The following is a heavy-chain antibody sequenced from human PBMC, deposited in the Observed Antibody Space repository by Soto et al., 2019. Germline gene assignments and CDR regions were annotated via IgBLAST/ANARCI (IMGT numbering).Heavy chain of an antibody. CDR2: ISYDGSNK. CDR3: ARDGGAYSSSSLGFDY. V-gene: IGHV3-30-3*01. D-gene: IGHD6-6*01. Sequence: VQLLESGGGLVQPGGSLRLSCAASGFTFSSYAMSWVRQAPGKGLEWVAVISYDGSNKYYADSVKGRFTISRDNSKNTLYLQMNSLRAEDTAVYYCARDGGAYSSSSLGFDYWGQGTLVTVSS. J-gene: IGHJ4*02. CDR1: GFTFSSYA.